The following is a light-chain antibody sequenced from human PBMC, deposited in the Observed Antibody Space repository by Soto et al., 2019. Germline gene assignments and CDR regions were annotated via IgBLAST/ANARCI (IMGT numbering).Light chain of an antibody. CDR2: GAS. J-gene: IGKJ1*01. CDR1: QSFNSIY. V-gene: IGKV3-20*01. CDR3: HQYDSWT. Sequence: EIVLSPSPRTLSLSRGERATRSCRASQSFNSIYVAWYQQKPGQAPRLLIYGASSRATGIPDRFSGSGSGTDFTLTISRLEPEDFAVYYCHQYDSWTFGQGTKVDI.